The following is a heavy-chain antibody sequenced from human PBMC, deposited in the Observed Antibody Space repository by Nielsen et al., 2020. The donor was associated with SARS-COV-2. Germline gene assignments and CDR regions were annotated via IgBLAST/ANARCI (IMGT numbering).Heavy chain of an antibody. D-gene: IGHD5-18*01. CDR2: IYYSGST. Sequence: SETLSLTCTVSGGSISSYYWSWIRQPPGKGLEWIRYIYYSGSTNYNPSLKSRVTISVDTSKNQFSLKLSSVTAADTAVYYCARDTKIQLWLGPFDYWGQGTLVTVSS. CDR1: GGSISSYY. CDR3: ARDTKIQLWLGPFDY. J-gene: IGHJ4*02. V-gene: IGHV4-59*01.